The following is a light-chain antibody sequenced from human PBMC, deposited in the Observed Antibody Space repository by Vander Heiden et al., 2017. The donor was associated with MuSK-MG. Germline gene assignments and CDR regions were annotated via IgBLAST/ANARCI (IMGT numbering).Light chain of an antibody. CDR3: QVWDSSTVV. V-gene: IGLV3-9*01. Sequence: SYELTQPLSVSVALGQTARITCGGINIGNKNVHWYQQKPGQAPVLVIYRGNNRPSGIPEGFSGSNSGNTATLTISSAQAGDEADYYCQVWDSSTVVFGGGTKLTVL. CDR1: NIGNKN. CDR2: RGN. J-gene: IGLJ2*01.